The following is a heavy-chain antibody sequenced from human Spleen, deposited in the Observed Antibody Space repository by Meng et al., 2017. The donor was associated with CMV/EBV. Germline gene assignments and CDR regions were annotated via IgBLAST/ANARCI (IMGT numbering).Heavy chain of an antibody. J-gene: IGHJ3*02. CDR1: GYNFTDYY. CDR2: INPISGGT. CDR3: AREVSSRLYGSGSDALDI. Sequence: AAVKVSCKTSGYNFTDYYMHWVRQAPGQGLEWMGWINPISGGTNYAQKFQGRVTMTRDTSISTAYMDLSRLRSDDTAVYYCAREVSSRLYGSGSDALDIWGQGTMVTVSS. V-gene: IGHV1-2*02. D-gene: IGHD3-10*01.